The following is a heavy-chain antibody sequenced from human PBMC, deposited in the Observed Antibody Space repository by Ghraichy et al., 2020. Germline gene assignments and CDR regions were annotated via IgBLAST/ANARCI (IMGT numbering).Heavy chain of an antibody. Sequence: GGSLRLSCKGSGYSFTSYWIGWVRQMPGKGLEWMGIIYPGDSDTRYSPSFQGQVTIPADKSISTAYLQWSSLKASDTAMYYCARLLGYCSGGSCYQRYYFDYWGQGTLVTVSS. D-gene: IGHD2-15*01. J-gene: IGHJ4*02. CDR1: GYSFTSYW. V-gene: IGHV5-51*01. CDR3: ARLLGYCSGGSCYQRYYFDY. CDR2: IYPGDSDT.